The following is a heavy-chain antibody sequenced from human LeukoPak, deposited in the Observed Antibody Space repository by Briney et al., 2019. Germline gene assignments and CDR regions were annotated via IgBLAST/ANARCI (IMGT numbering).Heavy chain of an antibody. CDR2: IGTDGGGT. V-gene: IGHV3-64D*09. J-gene: IGHJ3*02. CDR3: VKAIPAAWGAFDI. CDR1: GFTFSNYA. Sequence: GGSLRLSCSASGFTFSNYAIHWVRLAPGKGLEYVSAIGTDGGGTYYADSVKGRFTISRDNSKNTLYLQMSSLRAEDTAVYYCVKAIPAAWGAFDIWGQGTMVIVSS. D-gene: IGHD6-25*01.